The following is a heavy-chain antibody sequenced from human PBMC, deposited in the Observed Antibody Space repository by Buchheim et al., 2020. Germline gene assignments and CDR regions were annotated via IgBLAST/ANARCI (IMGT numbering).Heavy chain of an antibody. CDR2: IYYSGST. Sequence: QVQLQESGPGLVKPSQTLSLTCTVSGGSISSGDYYWSWIRQPPGRGLEWIGYIYYSGSTYYNPSLKSRVTISVDTSKNQVSLKLNSVTAADAAVYYCAILRPVVTNYYGMDVWGQGTT. V-gene: IGHV4-30-4*01. CDR3: AILRPVVTNYYGMDV. J-gene: IGHJ6*02. CDR1: GGSISSGDYY. D-gene: IGHD4-23*01.